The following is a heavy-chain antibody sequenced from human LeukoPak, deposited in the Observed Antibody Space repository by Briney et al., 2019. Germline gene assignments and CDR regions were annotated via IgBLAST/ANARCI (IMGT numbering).Heavy chain of an antibody. D-gene: IGHD3-10*01. V-gene: IGHV1-2*06. J-gene: IGHJ5*02. CDR2: INPNGGGT. Sequence: GASVKVSCKASGYTFTGYYMHWVRQAPGQGLEWMGRINPNGGGTNYAQKFQGRVTMTRDTSISTVYMEVSRLTSDDTAMYYCAKLSRQDGSGSYSPDWFDPWGQGTLVTVSS. CDR3: AKLSRQDGSGSYSPDWFDP. CDR1: GYTFTGYY.